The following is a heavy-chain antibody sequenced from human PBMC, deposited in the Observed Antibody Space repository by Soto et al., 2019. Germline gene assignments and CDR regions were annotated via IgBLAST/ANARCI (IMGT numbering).Heavy chain of an antibody. CDR3: ARSDYYSNYVRGYYYGMDV. Sequence: SETLSLTCAVYGGSFSGYYWSWIRQPPGKGLEWIGEINHSGSTNYNPSLKSRVTISVDTSKNQFSLKLSSVTAADTAVYYCARSDYYSNYVRGYYYGMDVWGQGTTVNVSS. CDR2: INHSGST. CDR1: GGSFSGYY. V-gene: IGHV4-34*01. D-gene: IGHD4-4*01. J-gene: IGHJ6*02.